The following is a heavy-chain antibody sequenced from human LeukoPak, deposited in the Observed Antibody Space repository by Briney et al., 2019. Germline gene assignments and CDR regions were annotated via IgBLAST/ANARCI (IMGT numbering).Heavy chain of an antibody. J-gene: IGHJ4*02. CDR2: IANSGGNT. CDR1: GFTFSSYG. D-gene: IGHD6-13*01. Sequence: GGSLRLSCAASGFTFSSYGMNWIRQALGKGLEWVSSIANSGGNTYYADSLRGRFTISRDNSKNTLYLQMNSLRDEDTAVYYCAKEGIGAAGRRFDCWGQGTPVTVSS. CDR3: AKEGIGAAGRRFDC. V-gene: IGHV3-23*01.